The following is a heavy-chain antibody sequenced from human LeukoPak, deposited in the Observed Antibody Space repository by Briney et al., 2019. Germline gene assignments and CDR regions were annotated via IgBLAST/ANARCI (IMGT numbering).Heavy chain of an antibody. D-gene: IGHD3-22*01. CDR3: ARSEGDYYDSSGYYYPRYYFDY. CDR1: GFTFSDYY. CDR2: ISRSGSTI. J-gene: IGHJ4*02. V-gene: IGHV3-11*04. Sequence: GGSLRLSCAASGFTFSDYYMSWIRQAPGKGLEWVSYISRSGSTIYYADSVKGRFTISRDNAKNSLYLQMNSLRAEDTAVYYCARSEGDYYDSSGYYYPRYYFDYWGQGTLVTVSS.